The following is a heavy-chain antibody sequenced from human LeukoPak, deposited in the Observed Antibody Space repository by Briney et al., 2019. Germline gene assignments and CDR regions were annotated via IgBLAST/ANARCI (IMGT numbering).Heavy chain of an antibody. CDR3: AKHRNYGDYVNLDY. Sequence: GGSLRLSCAASGFTFSRYWMHWVRQAPGKGLVWVSRINSDGSSTSYADSVKGRFTISRDNSKNTLYLQMNSLRAEDTAVYYCAKHRNYGDYVNLDYWGQGTLVTVSS. D-gene: IGHD4-17*01. J-gene: IGHJ4*02. CDR2: INSDGSST. V-gene: IGHV3-74*01. CDR1: GFTFSRYW.